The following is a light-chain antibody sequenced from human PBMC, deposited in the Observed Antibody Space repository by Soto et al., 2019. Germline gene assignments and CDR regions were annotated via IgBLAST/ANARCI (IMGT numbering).Light chain of an antibody. CDR2: AAS. CDR1: QSISSY. Sequence: DIQMTQSPSSLSASVGDRVTITCRASQSISSYLNWYQQKPGKAPKLLIYAASSLQSGVPSRISGSGSGTDFTLTTSSLQPDDFATYYCQQSYSTPVFGQGTRLEIK. V-gene: IGKV1-39*01. J-gene: IGKJ2*01. CDR3: QQSYSTPV.